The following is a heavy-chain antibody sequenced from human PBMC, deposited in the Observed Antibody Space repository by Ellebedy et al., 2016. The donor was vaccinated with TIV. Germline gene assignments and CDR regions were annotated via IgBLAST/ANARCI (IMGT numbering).Heavy chain of an antibody. V-gene: IGHV4-59*01. Sequence: MPSETLSLTCTVSGGSISSYYWSWIRQPPGKGLEWIGYIYYSGSTNYNPSLKSRVTISVDTSKNQFSLKLSSVTAADTAVYYCARVSEMSSKNYYYYGMDVWGQGTTVTVSS. CDR3: ARVSEMSSKNYYYYGMDV. J-gene: IGHJ6*02. CDR2: IYYSGST. CDR1: GGSISSYY. D-gene: IGHD1-26*01.